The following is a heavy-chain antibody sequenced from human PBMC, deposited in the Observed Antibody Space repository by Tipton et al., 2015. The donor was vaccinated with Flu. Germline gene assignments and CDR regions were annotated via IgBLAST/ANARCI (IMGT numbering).Heavy chain of an antibody. Sequence: GEALGTHYWTWFRQPAGERLEWIGRIFATGTAIYNPSLRSRVTMSVDTSKNQFSLNLTSVTAADTAVYYCARLPRHYGDYPLDNWGPGIMVTVSS. J-gene: IGHJ4*01. CDR1: GEALGTHY. CDR2: IFATGTA. D-gene: IGHD4-17*01. CDR3: ARLPRHYGDYPLDN. V-gene: IGHV4-4*07.